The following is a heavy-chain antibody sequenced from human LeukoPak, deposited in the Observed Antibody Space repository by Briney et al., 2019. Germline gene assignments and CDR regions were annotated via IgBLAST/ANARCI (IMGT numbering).Heavy chain of an antibody. Sequence: ASVKVSCKASGYTFTGYYMHWVRQAPGQGLEWMGWINPNSGGTNYAQKFQGRVTMTRDTSISTAYMGLSRLRSDDTAVYYCARVTTISFGWFDPGGQGTLVTVSS. J-gene: IGHJ5*02. D-gene: IGHD1-1*01. CDR1: GYTFTGYY. CDR2: INPNSGGT. CDR3: ARVTTISFGWFDP. V-gene: IGHV1-2*02.